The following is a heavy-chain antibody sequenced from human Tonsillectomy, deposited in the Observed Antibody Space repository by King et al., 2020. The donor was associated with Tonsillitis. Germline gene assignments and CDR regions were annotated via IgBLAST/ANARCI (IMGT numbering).Heavy chain of an antibody. CDR3: VRDLEDTYYYDSK. D-gene: IGHD3-22*01. CDR2: IWYDGSDK. CDR1: GFTFSNHG. V-gene: IGHV3-33*08. Sequence: VQLVESGGGVVQPGRSLRLSCAASGFTFSNHGMHWVRQAPGKGLEWVAVIWYDGSDKYYADSVKGRFTISRDNSKNTLYLQMNSLRAEDTAVYYCVRDLEDTYYYDSKWGQGTLVTVSS. J-gene: IGHJ4*02.